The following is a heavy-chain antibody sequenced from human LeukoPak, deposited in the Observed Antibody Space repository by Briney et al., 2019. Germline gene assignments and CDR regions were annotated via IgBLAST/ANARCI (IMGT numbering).Heavy chain of an antibody. D-gene: IGHD6-13*01. V-gene: IGHV3-11*06. CDR3: ARKGRSWFNDFDY. CDR1: GFTFSDYY. CDR2: ISGGSSNT. J-gene: IGHJ4*02. Sequence: PGGALRLSCAASGFTFSDYYMSWVRQAPGEGVGWVSYISGGSSNTNYADSVRGRFTASRDNAKNSLYLQMNSLRAEDTAVYYCARKGRSWFNDFDYWGQGTPVTVSS.